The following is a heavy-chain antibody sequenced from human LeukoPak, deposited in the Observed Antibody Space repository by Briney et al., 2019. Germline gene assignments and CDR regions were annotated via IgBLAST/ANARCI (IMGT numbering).Heavy chain of an antibody. CDR2: ISSGSSLI. J-gene: IGHJ3*02. D-gene: IGHD2-2*01. Sequence: GGSLRLSCVASGSTLRSYSMNWVRQAPGKGLEWVSYISSGSSLIHYADSVKGRFTISRDNAKNSLYLQMNNLRAEDTAVYYCTRVGYCATTSCRTAFDIWGQGTMVTVSS. CDR3: TRVGYCATTSCRTAFDI. CDR1: GSTLRSYS. V-gene: IGHV3-48*01.